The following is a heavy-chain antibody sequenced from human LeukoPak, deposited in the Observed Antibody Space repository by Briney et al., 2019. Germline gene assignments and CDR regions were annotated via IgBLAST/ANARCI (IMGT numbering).Heavy chain of an antibody. D-gene: IGHD2-21*02. Sequence: SETLSLTCTVSGGSISSSSSYWGWIRQPPGKGLEWIGSISYSGSTYYNPSLKSRVTISVDTSKNQFSLKLTSVTAADTAVYYCARQDGVVTAIPLIFFDYWGRGTLVTVSS. CDR3: ARQDGVVTAIPLIFFDY. J-gene: IGHJ4*02. CDR1: GGSISSSSSY. CDR2: ISYSGST. V-gene: IGHV4-39*01.